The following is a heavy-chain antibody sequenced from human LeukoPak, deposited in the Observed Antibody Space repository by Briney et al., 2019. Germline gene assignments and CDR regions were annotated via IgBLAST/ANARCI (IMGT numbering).Heavy chain of an antibody. CDR3: ATDRVYRSSGRSWGFFDY. J-gene: IGHJ4*02. D-gene: IGHD6-19*01. CDR1: EYSLSDLS. V-gene: IGHV1-24*01. CDR2: FDSENNKM. Sequence: GASVKVSCKLSEYSLSDLSIHWVREAPGEGLEWMGGFDSENNKMIYSQKFQGRVTMTEDTSADTDYMELTSLRSEDTGVYFCATDRVYRSSGRSWGFFDYWGQGTLVIVSS.